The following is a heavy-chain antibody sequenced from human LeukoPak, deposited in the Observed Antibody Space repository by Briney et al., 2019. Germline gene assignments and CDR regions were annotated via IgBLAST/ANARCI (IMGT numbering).Heavy chain of an antibody. CDR1: GGTFSSYA. Sequence: VASVKVSCKASGGTFSSYAISWVRQAPGQGLEWMGRIIPILGIANYAQKFQGRVTITADNSTSTAYMELSSLRSEDTAVYYCARGLLLRYFDPIPFQHWGQGTLVTVSS. V-gene: IGHV1-69*04. D-gene: IGHD3-9*01. J-gene: IGHJ1*01. CDR2: IIPILGIA. CDR3: ARGLLLRYFDPIPFQH.